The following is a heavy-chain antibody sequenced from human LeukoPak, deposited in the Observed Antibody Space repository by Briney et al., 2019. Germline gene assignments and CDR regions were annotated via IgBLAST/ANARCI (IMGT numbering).Heavy chain of an antibody. CDR2: IIPIFGTA. V-gene: IGHV1-69*13. Sequence: SVKVSCKASGGTFSSYAISWVRQAPRQGLEWMGGIIPIFGTANYAQKFQGRVTITADESTSTAYMELSSLRSEDTAVYHCARDPLNTIFGVVIIGSYGMDVWGQGTTVTVSS. D-gene: IGHD3-3*01. CDR3: ARDPLNTIFGVVIIGSYGMDV. CDR1: GGTFSSYA. J-gene: IGHJ6*02.